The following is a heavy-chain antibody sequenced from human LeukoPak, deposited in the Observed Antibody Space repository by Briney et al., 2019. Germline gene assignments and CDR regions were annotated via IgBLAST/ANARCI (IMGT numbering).Heavy chain of an antibody. V-gene: IGHV3-9*01. J-gene: IGHJ4*02. D-gene: IGHD1-26*01. CDR3: ARGGKWELLRY. Sequence: GGSLRLSCAASGFTFGDYAMHWVWQAPGKGLEWVSGISWNSGTKVYADSVKGRFTISRDNVKKSLDLQMNSLRDEDTAVYYCARGGKWELLRYWGQGTLVTVSS. CDR2: ISWNSGTK. CDR1: GFTFGDYA.